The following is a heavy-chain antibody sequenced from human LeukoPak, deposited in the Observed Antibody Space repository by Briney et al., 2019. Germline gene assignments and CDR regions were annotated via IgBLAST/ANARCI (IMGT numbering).Heavy chain of an antibody. J-gene: IGHJ4*02. Sequence: SETLSLTCTVSGGSISSSSYYWGWIRQPPGKGLEWIGSIYYSGSTYYNPSLKSRVTISVDTSKNQFSLKLSSVTAADTAVYYCAREDISNSYHDYWGQGTLVTVSS. CDR3: AREDISNSYHDY. CDR1: GGSISSSSYY. D-gene: IGHD2-15*01. CDR2: IYYSGST. V-gene: IGHV4-39*07.